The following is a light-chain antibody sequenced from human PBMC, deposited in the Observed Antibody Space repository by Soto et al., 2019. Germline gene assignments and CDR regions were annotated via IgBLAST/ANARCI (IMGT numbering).Light chain of an antibody. CDR1: SGHNSYA. V-gene: IGLV4-69*01. Sequence: QSVQTQPPSASTSLGASVKLTCTLSSGHNSYAIAWHQQQPEKGPRYLMKLNSDGSHSKGDGIPDRFSGSSSGAERYLTISSLQSEDQADYYCQTWSTDIRVFGGGTKLTIL. CDR2: LNSDGSH. J-gene: IGLJ3*02. CDR3: QTWSTDIRV.